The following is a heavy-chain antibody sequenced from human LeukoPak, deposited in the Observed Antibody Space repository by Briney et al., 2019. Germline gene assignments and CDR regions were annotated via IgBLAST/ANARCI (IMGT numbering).Heavy chain of an antibody. J-gene: IGHJ4*02. D-gene: IGHD6-6*01. V-gene: IGHV1-8*01. CDR2: MNPNSGNT. CDR3: ARATIEYSSSPGGYYFDC. CDR1: GYTFTSYD. Sequence: ASVKVSCKASGYTFTSYDINWVRHGTGQGLEWMGWMNPNSGNTGYAQKFPGRVTMTRNTYISTDYMELSSLRSEDTAVYYCARATIEYSSSPGGYYFDCWGQGTLVTVSS.